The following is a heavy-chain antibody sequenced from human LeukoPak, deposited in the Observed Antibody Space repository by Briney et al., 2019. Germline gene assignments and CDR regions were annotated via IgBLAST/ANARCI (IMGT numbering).Heavy chain of an antibody. CDR2: ISGSGGTA. V-gene: IGHV3-23*01. CDR3: AKLTFDI. Sequence: GGSLRLSXAASGFTSRTYFMSWVRQAPGKGLEWVSVISGSGGTAYYADSVKGRFTISRDNSKNTVYLQMSSLRAEDTAIYYCAKLTFDIWGQGTMVTVSS. CDR1: GFTSRTYF. J-gene: IGHJ3*02.